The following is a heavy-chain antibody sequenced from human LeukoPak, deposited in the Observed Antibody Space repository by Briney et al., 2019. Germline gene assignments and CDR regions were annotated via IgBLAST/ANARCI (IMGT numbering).Heavy chain of an antibody. CDR1: GGSISSSSYY. CDR2: IYYSGST. J-gene: IGHJ4*02. D-gene: IGHD3-3*01. Sequence: SETLSLTCTVSGGSISSSSYYWGWIRQPPGKGLEWIGSIYYSGSTYYNPSLKSRVTISVDTSKNQFSLKLSSVTAADTAVYYCARQTDYDLYYFDYWGQGTLVTVSS. V-gene: IGHV4-39*01. CDR3: ARQTDYDLYYFDY.